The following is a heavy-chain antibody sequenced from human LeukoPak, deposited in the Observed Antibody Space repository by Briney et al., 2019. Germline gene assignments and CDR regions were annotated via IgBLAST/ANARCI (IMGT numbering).Heavy chain of an antibody. V-gene: IGHV3-15*01. CDR1: GFSFNDAW. CDR2: IKRKTDGGTT. CDR3: TTDTRRVVVPK. J-gene: IGHJ4*02. D-gene: IGHD2-15*01. Sequence: GGSPRLSCAASGFSFNDAWMSWVRQAPGKGLEWVGRIKRKTDGGTTDYAAPVKGRFTISRDDSKTSLYLQMNNLKTEDTAVYYCTTDTRRVVVPKWGQGTLVTVSS.